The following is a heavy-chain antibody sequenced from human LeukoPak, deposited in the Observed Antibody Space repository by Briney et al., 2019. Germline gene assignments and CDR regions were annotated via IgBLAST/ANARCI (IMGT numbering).Heavy chain of an antibody. CDR1: GGSISSGDYY. V-gene: IGHV4-30-4*01. D-gene: IGHD3-22*01. J-gene: IGHJ6*03. CDR2: IYYSGST. CDR3: ARVEGYYDSSGYYYMDV. Sequence: SETLSLTCTVSGGSISSGDYYWSWIRQPPGKGLEWIGYIYYSGSTYYNPSLKSRVTISVDTSKNQFSLQLNSVTPEDTAVYYCARVEGYYDSSGYYYMDVWGKGTTVTVSS.